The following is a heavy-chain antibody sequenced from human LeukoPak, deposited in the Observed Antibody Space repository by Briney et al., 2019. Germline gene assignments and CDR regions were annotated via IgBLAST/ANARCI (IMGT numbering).Heavy chain of an antibody. Sequence: SETLSLTCTVSGGSISGDYWSWIRQPAGKGLDWIGRINTSGNTNYNPSLKSRVTMSVDTSKNQFSLKLSSVTAADTAVYYCARGWGYMDVWGRGTTVTVSS. CDR3: ARGWGYMDV. J-gene: IGHJ6*03. CDR1: GGSISGDY. D-gene: IGHD1-26*01. V-gene: IGHV4-4*07. CDR2: INTSGNT.